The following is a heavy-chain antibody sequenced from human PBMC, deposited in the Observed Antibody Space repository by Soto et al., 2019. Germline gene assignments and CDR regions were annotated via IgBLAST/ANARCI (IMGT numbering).Heavy chain of an antibody. CDR2: IYYSGST. D-gene: IGHD3-3*01. CDR1: GGSISSYY. Sequence: SETLSLTCTVSGGSISSYYWSWIRQPPGKGLEWIGYIYYSGSTNYNPSLKSRVTISVDASKNQFSLKLSSVTAADTAVYYCARGTGFWSGYYIVPDFDYWGQGTLVTVSS. J-gene: IGHJ4*02. CDR3: ARGTGFWSGYYIVPDFDY. V-gene: IGHV4-59*01.